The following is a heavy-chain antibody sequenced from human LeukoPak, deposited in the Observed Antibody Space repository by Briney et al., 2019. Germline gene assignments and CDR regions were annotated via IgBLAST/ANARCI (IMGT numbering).Heavy chain of an antibody. V-gene: IGHV1-69*01. Sequence: GSSVKVSCKASGGTFSSYAISWVRQAPGQGLEWMGGIIPIFGTANYAQKFQGRVTITADESTSTAYMELRSLRSEDTAVYYCARDRLSQKGFDPWGQGTLVTVSS. CDR2: IIPIFGTA. CDR1: GGTFSSYA. J-gene: IGHJ5*02. CDR3: ARDRLSQKGFDP.